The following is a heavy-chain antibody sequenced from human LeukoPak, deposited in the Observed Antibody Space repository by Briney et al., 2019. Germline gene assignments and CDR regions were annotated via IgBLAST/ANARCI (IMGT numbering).Heavy chain of an antibody. Sequence: ASVKASCKASGYTFTSYDINWVRQATGQGLEWMGWMNPNSGNTSYAQKFQGRVTITADKSTSTAYMELSSLRSEDTAVYYCARGGYCSGGSCYMYYFDYWGQGTLVTVSS. V-gene: IGHV1-8*01. CDR1: GYTFTSYD. CDR3: ARGGYCSGGSCYMYYFDY. J-gene: IGHJ4*02. D-gene: IGHD2-15*01. CDR2: MNPNSGNT.